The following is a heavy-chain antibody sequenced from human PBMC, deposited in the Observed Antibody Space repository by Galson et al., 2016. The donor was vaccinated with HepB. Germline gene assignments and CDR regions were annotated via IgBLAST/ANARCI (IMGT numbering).Heavy chain of an antibody. CDR2: TSWNSGSI. J-gene: IGHJ3*02. CDR3: ARGRGSNWRDAFDI. CDR1: GITFSNYG. D-gene: IGHD6-13*01. Sequence: SLRLSCAASGITFSNYGMHWVRQAPGKGLEWVSGTSWNSGSIGYADSVKGRFTISRDNDKNSLHLQMNILRAEDTALYYCARGRGSNWRDAFDIWGQGTMVTVSS. V-gene: IGHV3-9*01.